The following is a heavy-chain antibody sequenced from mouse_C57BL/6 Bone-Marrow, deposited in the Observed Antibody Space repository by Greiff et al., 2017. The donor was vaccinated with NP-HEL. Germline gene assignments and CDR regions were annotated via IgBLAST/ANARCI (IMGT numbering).Heavy chain of an antibody. CDR2: IDPNSGGT. V-gene: IGHV1-72*01. Sequence: QVQLLQPGAELVKPGASVKLSCKASGYTFTSYWMHWVKQRPGRGLEWIGRIDPNSGGTKYNEKFKSKATLTVDKPSSTAYMQLSSLTSEDSAVYYCARLDDGYPYAMDYWGQGTSVTVSS. CDR3: ARLDDGYPYAMDY. D-gene: IGHD2-3*01. CDR1: GYTFTSYW. J-gene: IGHJ4*01.